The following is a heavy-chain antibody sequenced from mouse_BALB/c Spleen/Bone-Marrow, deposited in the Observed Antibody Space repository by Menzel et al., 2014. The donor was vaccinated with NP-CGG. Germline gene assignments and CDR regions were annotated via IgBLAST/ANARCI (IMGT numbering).Heavy chain of an antibody. CDR1: GDSITSSY. J-gene: IGHJ2*01. D-gene: IGHD1-2*01. CDR2: ISYSGNA. V-gene: IGHV3-8*02. Sequence: EVQLQQSGPSHVKPSQILSLTCSVTGDSITSSYWDWIRRFPGNKLEYMGYISYSGNAYYNPSLKSRISLTRDTSKNHYYLQLNSVTTEDTATYFCARGNGYQFDYRGKGTTLPVTS. CDR3: ARGNGYQFDY.